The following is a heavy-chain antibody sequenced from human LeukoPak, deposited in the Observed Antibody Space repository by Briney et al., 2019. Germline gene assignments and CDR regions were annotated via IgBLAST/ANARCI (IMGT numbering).Heavy chain of an antibody. CDR2: IYYSGST. J-gene: IGHJ4*02. Sequence: PSETLSPTCTVSGGSISSYYWSWIRQPPGKGLEWIGYIYYSGSTNYNPSLKSRVTISVDTSNNQFSLKLSSVTAADTAVYYCARLSGAHSGSYPIDYWGQGTLVPVSS. CDR1: GGSISSYY. D-gene: IGHD1-26*01. V-gene: IGHV4-59*08. CDR3: ARLSGAHSGSYPIDY.